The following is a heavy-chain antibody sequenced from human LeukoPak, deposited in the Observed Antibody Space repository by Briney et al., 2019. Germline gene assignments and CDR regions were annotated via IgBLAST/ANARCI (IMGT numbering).Heavy chain of an antibody. Sequence: GGSLRLSCAASGFTFSSFTMNWASRVPGKGLEWISYISLGNSTMFYADSVKGRFTISRDNAKNSLYLQMNSLRDDDTAVYYCARVGNGRSWDYWGQGTLVSVSS. J-gene: IGHJ4*02. CDR1: GFTFSSFT. D-gene: IGHD2-15*01. V-gene: IGHV3-48*02. CDR3: ARVGNGRSWDY. CDR2: ISLGNSTM.